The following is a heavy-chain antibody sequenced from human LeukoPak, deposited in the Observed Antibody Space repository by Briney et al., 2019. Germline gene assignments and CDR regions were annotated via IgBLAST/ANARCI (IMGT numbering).Heavy chain of an antibody. V-gene: IGHV3-33*06. CDR1: GFTFSSYG. D-gene: IGHD1-14*01. Sequence: GGSLRLSCAASGFTFSSYGMHWVRQAPGKGLEWVAVIWYDGSNKYYADSVKGRFTISRDNSKNTLYLQMNSLRAEDTAVYYCAKDWSGSDYFDYWGQGTLVTVSS. J-gene: IGHJ4*02. CDR3: AKDWSGSDYFDY. CDR2: IWYDGSNK.